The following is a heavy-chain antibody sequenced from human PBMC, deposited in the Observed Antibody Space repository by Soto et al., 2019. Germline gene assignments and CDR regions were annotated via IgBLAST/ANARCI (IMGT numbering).Heavy chain of an antibody. J-gene: IGHJ4*02. V-gene: IGHV3-21*01. CDR1: GFAFNNYG. Sequence: AGGSLRLSCTVSGFAFNNYGINWVRQAPGKGLEWVSSISKSDYTYYSDSVKGRFTISRDNAKNSVSLQMNTLRVEDTAVYYCAREDSIIIPAVSDFWGQGTLVTVPS. D-gene: IGHD2-2*01. CDR3: AREDSIIIPAVSDF. CDR2: ISKSDYT.